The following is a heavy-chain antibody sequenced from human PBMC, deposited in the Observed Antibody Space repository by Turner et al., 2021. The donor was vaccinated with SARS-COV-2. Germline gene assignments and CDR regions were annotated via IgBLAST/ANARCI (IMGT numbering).Heavy chain of an antibody. D-gene: IGHD3-22*01. CDR2: ISGSGGST. CDR1: GFTFSSYA. Sequence: EVQLLESGGGLVQPGGSLRLPCAASGFTFSSYAMSWGRQGPGKGLEWVSVISGSGGSTYYADAVKGRFTISRDKSKNTLYLQMNSLRAEDTAVYYCAKNEMAMIVVVITLFDYWGQGTLVTVSS. V-gene: IGHV3-23*01. CDR3: AKNEMAMIVVVITLFDY. J-gene: IGHJ4*02.